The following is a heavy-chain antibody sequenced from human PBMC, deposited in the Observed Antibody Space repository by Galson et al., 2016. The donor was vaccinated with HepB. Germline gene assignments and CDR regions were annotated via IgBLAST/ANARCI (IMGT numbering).Heavy chain of an antibody. CDR3: ARARRGYSYAGWIDQ. D-gene: IGHD5-18*01. CDR1: GYTFSSYP. J-gene: IGHJ4*02. Sequence: SVKVSCKASGYTFSSYPIHWVRQAPGQGLEWMGIITPDNGNTVYAQKFQGSVTMTSDTSTSTVYMEVSSLRSEHTAVYYCARARRGYSYAGWIDQWGQGTLVTVSS. V-gene: IGHV1-46*01. CDR2: ITPDNGNT.